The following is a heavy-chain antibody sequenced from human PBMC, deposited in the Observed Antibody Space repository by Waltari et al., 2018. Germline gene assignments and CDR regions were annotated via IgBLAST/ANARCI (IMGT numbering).Heavy chain of an antibody. CDR2: IYYSGST. J-gene: IGHJ3*02. CDR1: GGSISSYY. D-gene: IGHD6-19*01. Sequence: QVQLQESGPGLVKPSETLSLTCTVSGGSISSYYWSWIRQPPGKGLEWIGYIYYSGSTNYNPSLKSRVTISVDTSKNQFSLKLSSVTAADTAVYYCAGDSGGPGPDAFDIWGQGTMVTVSS. CDR3: AGDSGGPGPDAFDI. V-gene: IGHV4-59*01.